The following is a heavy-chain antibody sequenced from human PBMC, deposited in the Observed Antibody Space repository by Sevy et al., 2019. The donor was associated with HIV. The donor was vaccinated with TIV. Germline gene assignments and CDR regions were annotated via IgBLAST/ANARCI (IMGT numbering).Heavy chain of an antibody. J-gene: IGHJ5*02. CDR2: IYYSGST. V-gene: IGHV4-59*01. Sequence: SETLSLTCTVSGGSISSYYWSWIRQPPGKGLEWIGYIYYSGSTNYNPSLKSRVTISVDTSKNQFSLKLSSVTAADTAVYYCARDVEQLVRSGWFDPWGQGTLVTVSS. D-gene: IGHD6-6*01. CDR1: GGSISSYY. CDR3: ARDVEQLVRSGWFDP.